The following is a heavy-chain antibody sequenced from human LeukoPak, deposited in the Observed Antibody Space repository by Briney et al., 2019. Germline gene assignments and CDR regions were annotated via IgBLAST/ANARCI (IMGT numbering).Heavy chain of an antibody. J-gene: IGHJ5*02. CDR3: ARDRLGYCSSTCCSRWFDP. CDR1: GFTFSSHE. D-gene: IGHD2-2*01. Sequence: GGSLRLSCAASGFTFSSHEMNWVRQAPGKGLEWVSYMSSSGNTVYYADSVKGRFTISRDNAKSSLYLQMNSLRAEDTAVYYCARDRLGYCSSTCCSRWFDPWGQGTLVTVSS. CDR2: MSSSGNTV. V-gene: IGHV3-48*03.